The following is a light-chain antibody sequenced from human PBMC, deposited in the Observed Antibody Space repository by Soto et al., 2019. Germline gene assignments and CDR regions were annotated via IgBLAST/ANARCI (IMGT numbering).Light chain of an antibody. CDR2: AAS. CDR1: QSISSY. Sequence: DIQMTQSPSSLSASVGDRVTITCRASQSISSYLNWYQQKPGKAPKLLIYAASSLQSGVPSRFSGSGSGTDFTLTISSLKPEDFATYYCQQSYSTPRTFGQGTNVXI. CDR3: QQSYSTPRT. V-gene: IGKV1-39*01. J-gene: IGKJ1*01.